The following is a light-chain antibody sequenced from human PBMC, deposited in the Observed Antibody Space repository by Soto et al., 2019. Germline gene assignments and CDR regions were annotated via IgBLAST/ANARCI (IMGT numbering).Light chain of an antibody. V-gene: IGKV1-5*01. CDR1: QSISSW. CDR2: DAS. J-gene: IGKJ1*01. Sequence: DIQMTQSPSTLSASVGARVTITCRASQSISSWLAWYQQKPGKAPKLLIYDASSLESGVPSRFSGSESGTKFTLNISSLQPDDSATYYGQQYNSHRTFGQGTKVEIK. CDR3: QQYNSHRT.